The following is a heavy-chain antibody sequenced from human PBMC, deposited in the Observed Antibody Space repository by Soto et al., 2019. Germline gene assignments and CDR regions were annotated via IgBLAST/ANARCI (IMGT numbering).Heavy chain of an antibody. CDR3: GRRGGRSPGYSNMAMEA. CDR1: SDSMNSGGYY. Sequence: QVQLQESGPGLVKPSQTLSLTCSVSSDSMNSGGYYWSWIRQHPGKGLEWIGYIYSNGDTYYNPSLKSRVTISEDTSKNGFSRKWRSDTAETPRVYYCGRRGGRSPGYSNMAMEAGAQGPPVTVS. V-gene: IGHV4-31*03. D-gene: IGHD2-15*01. CDR2: IYSNGDT. J-gene: IGHJ6*02.